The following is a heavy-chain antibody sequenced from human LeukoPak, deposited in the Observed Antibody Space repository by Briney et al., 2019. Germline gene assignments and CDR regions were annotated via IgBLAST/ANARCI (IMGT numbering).Heavy chain of an antibody. J-gene: IGHJ3*02. V-gene: IGHV3-74*01. D-gene: IGHD3-10*01. CDR1: GFTFSNYW. CDR2: INSDGSTT. Sequence: PGGSLRLSCAASGFTFSNYWMHWVRQAPGRGLVWVSVINSDGSTTSHADSVKGRSTISRDNAKNTLYLQMKSLRAEDTAVYYCARDRGSGSFGIWGQGTMVTVPS. CDR3: ARDRGSGSFGI.